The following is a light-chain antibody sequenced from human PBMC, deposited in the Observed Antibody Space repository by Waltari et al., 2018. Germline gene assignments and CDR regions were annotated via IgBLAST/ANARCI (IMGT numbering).Light chain of an antibody. CDR3: HPRDSSGDVL. V-gene: IGLV3-19*01. CDR1: SLRTYY. J-gene: IGLJ2*01. Sequence: SSELTQDPAVSVALGRTVRITCQGASLRTYYVSWFHQKPGESPALVIYGKNNRPSGIPDLFSASSSGSTASLTIIGAQAEDEADYYCHPRDSSGDVLIGGGTKLTVV. CDR2: GKN.